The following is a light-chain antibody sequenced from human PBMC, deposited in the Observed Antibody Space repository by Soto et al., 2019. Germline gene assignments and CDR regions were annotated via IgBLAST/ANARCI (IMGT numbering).Light chain of an antibody. V-gene: IGLV1-36*01. CDR2: YDV. J-gene: IGLJ2*01. CDR1: SSNIGKNA. Sequence: QSVLTQPPSVSAAPRQRVTISCSGSSSNIGKNAVNWYQQLPGKAPKLLIYYDVLLPSGVSDRFSGSKSGTSASLAISGLQSEDEADYYCAAWDDSLNGPVFGGGTKLTVL. CDR3: AAWDDSLNGPV.